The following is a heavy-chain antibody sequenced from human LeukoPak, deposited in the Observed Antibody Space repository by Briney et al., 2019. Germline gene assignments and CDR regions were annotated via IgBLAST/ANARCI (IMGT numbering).Heavy chain of an antibody. J-gene: IGHJ4*02. V-gene: IGHV3-74*01. Sequence: GGSLRLSCAASGFTFSSDWMHWVRQGPGKGLVWVSRINPDGSVTSHADSVRGRFTISRDNAKNTLYLQMNSLRAEDTAGYYCARDSGSGSYSGYWGLGTLVTVSS. D-gene: IGHD3-10*01. CDR1: GFTFSSDW. CDR2: INPDGSVT. CDR3: ARDSGSGSYSGY.